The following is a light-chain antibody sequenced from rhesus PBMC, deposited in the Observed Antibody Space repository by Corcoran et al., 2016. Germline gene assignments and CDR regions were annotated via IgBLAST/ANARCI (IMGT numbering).Light chain of an antibody. V-gene: IGKV1-94*01. CDR1: QGINKE. CDR2: AAS. CDR3: LPDYTTPLP. Sequence: DIQMTQSPSSLSASVGDRVTVTCRASQGINKELSWYQQKPGKAPTLLIYAASMLQTGVSSRFSGSGSGTVDPLSISSLQPEDVAAVYCLPDYTTPLPFGGGTKVEIK. J-gene: IGKJ4*01.